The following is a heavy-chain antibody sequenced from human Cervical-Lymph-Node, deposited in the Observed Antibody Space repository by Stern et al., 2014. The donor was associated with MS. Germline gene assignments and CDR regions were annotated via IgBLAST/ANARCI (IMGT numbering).Heavy chain of an antibody. CDR1: GYSFVSYW. Sequence: VQLVQSGAEVKKPGESLKISCKGSGYSFVSYWIGWVRQMPGKGLEWMGVIYPAASETRYSPSFQGQVTISADKSISTAYLQWSSLKASDTAMYYCARTVCSGGSCYTVPFDYWGQGTLVTVSS. J-gene: IGHJ4*02. V-gene: IGHV5-51*01. CDR3: ARTVCSGGSCYTVPFDY. D-gene: IGHD2-15*01. CDR2: IYPAASET.